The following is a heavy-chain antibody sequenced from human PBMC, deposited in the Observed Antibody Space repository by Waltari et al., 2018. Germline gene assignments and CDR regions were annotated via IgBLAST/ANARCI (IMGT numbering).Heavy chain of an antibody. V-gene: IGHV4-59*01. CDR1: GGSISSYY. J-gene: IGHJ4*02. CDR3: ASAPYYYDSSGSGAFDY. CDR2: IYYSGST. D-gene: IGHD3-22*01. Sequence: QVQLQESGPGLVKPSETLSLTCTVSGGSISSYYWSWIRQPPGKGLEWIGYIYYSGSTNYNPARKSRVTISVDTSKNQFSLKLSSVTAADTAVYYCASAPYYYDSSGSGAFDYWGQGTLVTVSS.